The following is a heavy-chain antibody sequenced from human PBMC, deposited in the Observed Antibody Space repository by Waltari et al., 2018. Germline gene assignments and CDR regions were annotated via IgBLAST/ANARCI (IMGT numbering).Heavy chain of an antibody. Sequence: QVQLQESGPGLVKPSETLSLTCTVSGGSISSYYWSWIRQPPGKGLEWIGYIYYSGSTNYNPSLKSRVTMSVDTSKNQFSLKVTSVTAADTAVYYCARGRHYYDSSGYYSRLDFWGQGTLVTVSS. CDR2: IYYSGST. D-gene: IGHD3-22*01. V-gene: IGHV4-59*12. CDR1: GGSISSYY. CDR3: ARGRHYYDSSGYYSRLDF. J-gene: IGHJ4*02.